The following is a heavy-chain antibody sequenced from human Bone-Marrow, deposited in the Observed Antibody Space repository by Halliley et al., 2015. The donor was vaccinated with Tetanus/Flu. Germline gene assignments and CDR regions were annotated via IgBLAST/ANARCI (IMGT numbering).Heavy chain of an antibody. CDR2: INADGSST. J-gene: IGHJ3*02. CDR3: ARDIPDAFDI. V-gene: IGHV3-74*01. Sequence: LVWVSRINADGSSTSYADSLKGRFPTSVDNAQNTLYLQMNSLGAEDAAVYYCARDIPDAFDIWGQGTMVTVSS.